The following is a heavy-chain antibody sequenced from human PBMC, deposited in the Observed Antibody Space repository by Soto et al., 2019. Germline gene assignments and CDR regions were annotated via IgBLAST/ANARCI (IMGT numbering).Heavy chain of an antibody. J-gene: IGHJ4*02. CDR2: IYSGGST. CDR3: AREAYDYIWGSYRHRGYFDY. Sequence: GGSLRLSCAASGFTVSSNYMSWVRQAPGKGLEWVSVIYSGGSTYYADSVKGRFTISRHNSKNTLYLQMNSLRAEDTAVYYCAREAYDYIWGSYRHRGYFDYWGQGTLVTVSS. D-gene: IGHD3-16*02. CDR1: GFTVSSNY. V-gene: IGHV3-53*04.